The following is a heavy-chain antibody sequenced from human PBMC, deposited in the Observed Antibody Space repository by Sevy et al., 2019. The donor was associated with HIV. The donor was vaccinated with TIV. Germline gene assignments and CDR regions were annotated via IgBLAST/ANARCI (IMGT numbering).Heavy chain of an antibody. CDR2: IIPIFGTA. Sequence: ASVKVSCKASGGTFSSYAMSWVRQAPGQGLEWMGGIIPIFGTANYAQKFQGRVTITADESTSTAYMELSSLRSEDTAVYYCASITVSIYYGMDVWGQGTTVTVSS. CDR1: GGTFSSYA. CDR3: ASITVSIYYGMDV. V-gene: IGHV1-69*13. J-gene: IGHJ6*02. D-gene: IGHD4-4*01.